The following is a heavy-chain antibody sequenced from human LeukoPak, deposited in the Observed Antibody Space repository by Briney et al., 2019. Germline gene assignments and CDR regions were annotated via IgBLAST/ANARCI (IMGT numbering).Heavy chain of an antibody. V-gene: IGHV3-11*04. CDR3: ARANYYDITSFDF. D-gene: IGHD3-22*01. Sequence: GGSLRLSCAASGFTFSYSYMNWVRQAPGKGLEWVSYISSSGSAIYYADSVKGRFTISRDNAKNSLYLQMKSLRAEDTAVYYCARANYYDITSFDFWGQGALVTVSS. CDR1: GFTFSYSY. J-gene: IGHJ4*02. CDR2: ISSSGSAI.